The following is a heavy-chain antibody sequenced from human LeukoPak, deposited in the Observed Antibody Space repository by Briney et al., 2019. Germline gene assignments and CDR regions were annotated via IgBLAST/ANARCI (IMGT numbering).Heavy chain of an antibody. D-gene: IGHD6-13*01. CDR3: ASISLERIAAAVDNWFDP. Sequence: SESLSLTCAVYGGSFRGYDWSWIRQPPGKGLEWIAVINHSGSTNYNPSLQSQVTISVDTSKNQFSLKLGSVTAADTAVYYCASISLERIAAAVDNWFDPWGQGTLVTVSS. CDR1: GGSFRGYD. CDR2: INHSGST. V-gene: IGHV4-34*01. J-gene: IGHJ5*02.